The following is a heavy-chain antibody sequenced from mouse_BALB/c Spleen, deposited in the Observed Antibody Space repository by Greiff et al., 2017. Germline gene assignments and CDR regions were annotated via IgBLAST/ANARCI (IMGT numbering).Heavy chain of an antibody. J-gene: IGHJ4*01. CDR1: GFTFSSYA. CDR2: ISSGGSYT. CDR3: AREGENGLSYAMDY. V-gene: IGHV5-9-4*01. D-gene: IGHD6-2*01. Sequence: EVHLVESGGGLVKPGGSLKLSCAASGFTFSSYAMSWVRQSPEKRLEWVAEISSGGSYTYYPDTVTGRFTISRDNAKNTLYLEMSSLRSEDTAMYYCAREGENGLSYAMDYWGQGTSVTVSS.